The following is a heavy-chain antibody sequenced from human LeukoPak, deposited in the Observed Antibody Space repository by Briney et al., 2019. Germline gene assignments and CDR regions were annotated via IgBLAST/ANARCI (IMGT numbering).Heavy chain of an antibody. CDR1: GFTFSSYA. V-gene: IGHV3-23*01. D-gene: IGHD3-10*01. CDR3: AKAGYGSGSSYYFDY. J-gene: IGHJ4*02. Sequence: GGSLRLSCAASGFTFSSYAMSWVRQAPGKGLEWVSAISGSGGSKYYADSVKGRFTISRDNSKNTLYLQMNSLRAEDTAVYYCAKAGYGSGSSYYFDYWGQGTLVTVSS. CDR2: ISGSGGSK.